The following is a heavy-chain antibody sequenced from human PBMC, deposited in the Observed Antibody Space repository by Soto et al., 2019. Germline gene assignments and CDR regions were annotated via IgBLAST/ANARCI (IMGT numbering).Heavy chain of an antibody. CDR1: GFTFGDYA. CDR3: TRVEFLGDYSSSAGVDY. J-gene: IGHJ4*02. V-gene: IGHV3-49*04. CDR2: IRSKAYGGTT. Sequence: GGSLRLSCTASGFTFGDYAMSWVRQAPGKGLEWVGFIRSKAYGGTTEYAASVKGRFTISRDDSKSIAYLQMNSLKTEDTAVYYCTRVEFLGDYSSSAGVDYWGQGTLVTVSS. D-gene: IGHD6-6*01.